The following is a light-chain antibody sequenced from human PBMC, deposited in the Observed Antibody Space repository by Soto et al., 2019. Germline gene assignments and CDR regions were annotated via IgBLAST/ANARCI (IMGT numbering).Light chain of an antibody. CDR1: SSDVGGYDY. V-gene: IGLV2-14*03. CDR2: DVS. CDR3: SSYTSSSTPYV. J-gene: IGLJ1*01. Sequence: QSALTQPASVPGSPGQSITISCTGSSSDVGGYDYVSWYQHHPGKAPKLMIHDVSNRPSGVSNRFSGPKSGNTASLTISGLQAEDEADYYCSSYTSSSTPYVFGTGTKLTVL.